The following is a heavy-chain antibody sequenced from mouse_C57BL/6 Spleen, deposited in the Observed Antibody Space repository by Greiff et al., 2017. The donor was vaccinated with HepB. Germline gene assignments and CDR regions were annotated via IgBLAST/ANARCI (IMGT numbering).Heavy chain of an antibody. CDR1: GYSITSGYY. Sequence: EVHLVESGPGLVKPSQSLSLTCSVTGYSITSGYYWNWIRQFPGNKLEWMGYISYDGSNNYNPSLKNRISITRDTSKNQFFLKLNSVTTEDTATYYCARVYDYDVGWFAYWGQGTLVTVSA. J-gene: IGHJ3*01. V-gene: IGHV3-6*01. CDR2: ISYDGSN. D-gene: IGHD2-4*01. CDR3: ARVYDYDVGWFAY.